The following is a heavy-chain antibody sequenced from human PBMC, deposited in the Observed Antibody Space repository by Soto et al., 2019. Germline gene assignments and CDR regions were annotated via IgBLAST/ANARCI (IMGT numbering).Heavy chain of an antibody. J-gene: IGHJ4*02. CDR3: AKAVGSYGNFDY. D-gene: IGHD5-18*01. CDR2: INWNSGSI. Sequence: EVQLVESGGGLVQPGRSLRLSCAASGFTFDDYAMHWVRQAPGKGLEWVSGINWNSGSIGYADSVKGRFTISRDNAKNSLYLQMNSLRAEDTALYYCAKAVGSYGNFDYWGQGTLVTVSS. CDR1: GFTFDDYA. V-gene: IGHV3-9*01.